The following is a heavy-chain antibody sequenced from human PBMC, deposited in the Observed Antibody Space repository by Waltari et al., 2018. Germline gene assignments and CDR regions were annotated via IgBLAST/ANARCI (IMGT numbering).Heavy chain of an antibody. CDR2: IYYSGGT. V-gene: IGHV4-39*07. J-gene: IGHJ5*02. Sequence: QLQLQESGPGLVKPSETLSLTCTVSGGSISSSSYYWGWIRQPPGKGLEWIGSIYYSGGTYYNPSLKIRVTISVDTSKNQFSLKLSSVTAADTAVYYCARHYYYDSSGYWFDPWGQGTLVTVSS. CDR3: ARHYYYDSSGYWFDP. D-gene: IGHD3-22*01. CDR1: GGSISSSSYY.